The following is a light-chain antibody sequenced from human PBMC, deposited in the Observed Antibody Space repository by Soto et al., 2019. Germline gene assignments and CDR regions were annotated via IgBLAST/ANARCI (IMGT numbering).Light chain of an antibody. CDR1: SSDVGAYKY. CDR2: EVT. Sequence: HSALTQPHSASGSPGQSVTISCTGTSSDVGAYKYVSWYQQYPGKAPKLMIYEVTKRPSGVPDRFSGSKSGNTASLTVSGLQAEDEADYYCTSYVGNDIWVFGGGTKVTVL. J-gene: IGLJ3*02. CDR3: TSYVGNDIWV. V-gene: IGLV2-8*01.